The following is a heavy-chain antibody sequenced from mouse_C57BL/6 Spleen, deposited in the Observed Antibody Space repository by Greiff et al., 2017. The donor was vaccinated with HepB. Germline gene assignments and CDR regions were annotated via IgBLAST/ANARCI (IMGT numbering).Heavy chain of an antibody. J-gene: IGHJ1*03. D-gene: IGHD1-1*01. CDR1: GYTFTSYW. CDR3: ARYYGSSFYWYFEV. V-gene: IGHV1-55*01. CDR2: IYPGSGST. Sequence: QVQLQQPGAELVKPGASVKMSCKASGYTFTSYWITWVKQRPGQGLEWIGDIYPGSGSTNYNEKFKSKATLTVDTSASTAYMQRSSLTSEDSAVYYCARYYGSSFYWYFEVWGTGTTVTVSS.